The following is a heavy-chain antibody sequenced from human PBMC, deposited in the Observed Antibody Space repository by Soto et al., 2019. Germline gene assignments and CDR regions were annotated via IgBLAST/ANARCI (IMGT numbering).Heavy chain of an antibody. V-gene: IGHV1-2*02. CDR3: AXWGTVAHEGWRNYYGMDV. CDR2: INPNSGGT. Sequence: ASVKVSCKASGYTFTGYYMHWVRQAPGQGLEWMGWINPNSGGTNYAQKFQGRVTMTRDTSISTAYMELSRLRSDDTAVYYCAXWGTVAHEGWRNYYGMDVWGQGTTVTVSS. J-gene: IGHJ6*02. CDR1: GYTFTGYY. D-gene: IGHD3-16*01.